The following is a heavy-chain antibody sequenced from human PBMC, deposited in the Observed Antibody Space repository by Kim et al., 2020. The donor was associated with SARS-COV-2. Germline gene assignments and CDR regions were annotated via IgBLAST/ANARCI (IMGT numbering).Heavy chain of an antibody. V-gene: IGHV4-59*01. J-gene: IGHJ5*02. CDR3: ARDVSGYNYRYFDP. D-gene: IGHD1-1*01. Sequence: NPSLKGRVTISIDTSKNQFSLKLTSVTAADTAKYYCARDVSGYNYRYFDPWGQGTLVTVSS.